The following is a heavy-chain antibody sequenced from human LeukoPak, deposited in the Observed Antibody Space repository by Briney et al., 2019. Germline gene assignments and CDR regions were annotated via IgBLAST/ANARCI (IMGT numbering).Heavy chain of an antibody. V-gene: IGHV3-23*01. CDR2: VSGSWGST. CDR1: GLTFSSFA. J-gene: IGHJ4*02. Sequence: GGSLRLSCAASGLTFSSFAMGWVRQAPGKGLEWVSTVSGSWGSTYYADSVKGRFTISRDNSKNTLYLQMNSLRAEDTAVYYCAKAAYYYGRTYFDYWGQGTLVTVSS. D-gene: IGHD3-10*01. CDR3: AKAAYYYGRTYFDY.